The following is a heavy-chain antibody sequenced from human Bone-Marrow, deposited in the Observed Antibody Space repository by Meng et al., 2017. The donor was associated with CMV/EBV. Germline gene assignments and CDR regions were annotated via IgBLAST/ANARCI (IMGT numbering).Heavy chain of an antibody. CDR1: GGSMSRYY. CDR2: VPYSGII. CDR3: AGGPPNGGWYQIDY. J-gene: IGHJ4*02. D-gene: IGHD6-19*01. Sequence: SETLSLTCTVSGGSMSRYYWSWIRQAPGKGLEWIGYVPYSGIISYNPALKSRVSISVDMSKNQFSLRLSSVTAADTAVYYCAGGPPNGGWYQIDYWGQGMLVTVSS. V-gene: IGHV4-59*01.